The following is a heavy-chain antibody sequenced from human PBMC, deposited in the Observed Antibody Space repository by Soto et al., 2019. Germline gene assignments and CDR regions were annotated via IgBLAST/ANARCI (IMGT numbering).Heavy chain of an antibody. D-gene: IGHD2-2*01. CDR1: GVSIGSGY. Sequence: SETLSLTCIVSGVSIGSGYCTWIRQSPGKGLEWIGYISHSGLRHYRASLQSRLTMPVETSKNQFSLNLTSVTAADTAIYYCATSNTTCPGCYSWGQGTLVTVSS. CDR2: ISHSGLR. J-gene: IGHJ5*02. V-gene: IGHV4-59*01. CDR3: ATSNTTCPGCYS.